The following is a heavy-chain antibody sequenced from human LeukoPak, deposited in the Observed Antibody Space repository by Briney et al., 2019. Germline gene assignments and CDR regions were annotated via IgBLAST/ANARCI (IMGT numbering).Heavy chain of an antibody. Sequence: SETLSLTCAVYGGSFSGYYWSWIRQPPGKGLEWIGYIYYSGSTNYNPSLKSRVTISVDTSKNQFSLKLSSVTAADTAVYYCAREDLVLGATDYWGQGTLVTVSS. CDR1: GGSFSGYY. D-gene: IGHD1-26*01. J-gene: IGHJ4*02. CDR2: IYYSGST. CDR3: AREDLVLGATDY. V-gene: IGHV4-59*01.